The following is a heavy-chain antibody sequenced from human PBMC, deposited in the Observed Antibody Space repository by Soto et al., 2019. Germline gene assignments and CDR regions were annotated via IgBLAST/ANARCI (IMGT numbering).Heavy chain of an antibody. V-gene: IGHV1-18*01. CDR2: ISAYNGNT. CDR1: GYTFTSYG. J-gene: IGHJ6*01. CDR3: ASADKCCGAHLYHHSGLHV. D-gene: IGHD2-15*01. Sequence: ASLKVSCKASGYTFTSYGISWVRQAPGQGLEWMGWISAYNGNTNYAQKLQGRVTMTTDTSTSTAYMELRSLRSDDTAVYFCASADKCCGAHLYHHSGLHVAVQGTMVTVS.